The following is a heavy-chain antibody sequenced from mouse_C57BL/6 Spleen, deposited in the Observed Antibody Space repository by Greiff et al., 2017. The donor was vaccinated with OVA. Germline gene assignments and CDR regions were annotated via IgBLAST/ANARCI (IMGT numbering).Heavy chain of an antibody. V-gene: IGHV1-80*01. CDR1: GYAFSSYW. CDR3: ARSGYYYGSRGYFDY. J-gene: IGHJ2*01. D-gene: IGHD1-1*01. Sequence: VQLQQSGAELVKPGASVKISCKASGYAFSSYWMNWVKQRPGKGLEGIGQIYPGDGDTNYNGKFKGKATLTADKSSSTAYMQLSSLTSEDSAVYFCARSGYYYGSRGYFDYWGQGTTLTVSS. CDR2: IYPGDGDT.